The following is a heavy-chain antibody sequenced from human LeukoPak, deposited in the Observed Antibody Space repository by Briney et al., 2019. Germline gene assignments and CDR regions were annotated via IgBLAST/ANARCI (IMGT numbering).Heavy chain of an antibody. J-gene: IGHJ5*02. D-gene: IGHD1-14*01. CDR3: ARDKAYNSFDP. CDR2: IKEDGSAK. V-gene: IGHV3-7*01. Sequence: GGSLRLSCAASGFTFSNYWMNWVRQAPGKGLEWVANIKEDGSAKNYVDFVKGRFTISRDNAKSELYLQMNSLRAEDTAVYYCARDKAYNSFDPWGQGTLVIVSS. CDR1: GFTFSNYW.